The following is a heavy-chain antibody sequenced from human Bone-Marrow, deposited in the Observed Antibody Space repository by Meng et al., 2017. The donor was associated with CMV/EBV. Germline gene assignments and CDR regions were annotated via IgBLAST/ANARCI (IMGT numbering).Heavy chain of an antibody. CDR2: INHSGST. D-gene: IGHD6-13*01. CDR1: GGSFSGYY. V-gene: IGHV4-34*01. Sequence: SETLSLTCAVYGGSFSGYYWSWIRQPPGKGLEWIREINHSGSTNYNPSLKSRVTISVDTSKNQFSLKLSSVTAADTAVYYCARQYSSSWYEALYYYYGMDVWGQGTTVTVSS. J-gene: IGHJ6*02. CDR3: ARQYSSSWYEALYYYYGMDV.